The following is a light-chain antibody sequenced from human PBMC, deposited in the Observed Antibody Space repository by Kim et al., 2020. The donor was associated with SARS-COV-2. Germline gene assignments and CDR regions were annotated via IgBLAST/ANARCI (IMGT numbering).Light chain of an antibody. CDR3: QSYDSSNWV. J-gene: IGLJ3*02. V-gene: IGLV6-57*02. Sequence: GKPVTISCSGSSGSTASNYVQWYQQRPGSAPTTVIYEDNQRPSGVPDRFSGSIDSSSNSASLTISGLKTEDEADYYCQSYDSSNWVFGGGTQLTVL. CDR2: EDN. CDR1: SGSTASNY.